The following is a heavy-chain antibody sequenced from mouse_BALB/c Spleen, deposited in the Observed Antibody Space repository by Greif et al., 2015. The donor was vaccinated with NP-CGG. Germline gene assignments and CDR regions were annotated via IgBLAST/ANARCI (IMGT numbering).Heavy chain of an antibody. CDR2: IDPENGNT. J-gene: IGHJ2*01. Sequence: VHVKQSGAELVRPGALVKLSCKASGFNIKDYYMHWVKQRPEQGLAWIGWIDPENGNTIYDPKFQGKASITADTSSNIACLQLSSLTSEDTAGYYGARGWFPPFGFWGRGTTLTVSS. CDR1: GFNIKDYY. D-gene: IGHD2-3*01. V-gene: IGHV14-1*02. CDR3: ARGWFPPFGF.